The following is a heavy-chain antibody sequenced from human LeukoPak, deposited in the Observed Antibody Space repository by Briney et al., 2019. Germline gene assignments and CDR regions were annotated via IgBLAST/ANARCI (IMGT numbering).Heavy chain of an antibody. Sequence: PSETLSLTCTVSGVSISSYYWSWIRQPAGKGLEWIGRIYTSGSTNYNPSLKSRVTMSVDTSKNQFSLKLSSVTAADTAVYYCAREGYSSGWADYYYYGMDVWGQGTTVTVSS. J-gene: IGHJ6*02. CDR3: AREGYSSGWADYYYYGMDV. V-gene: IGHV4-4*07. D-gene: IGHD6-19*01. CDR1: GVSISSYY. CDR2: IYTSGST.